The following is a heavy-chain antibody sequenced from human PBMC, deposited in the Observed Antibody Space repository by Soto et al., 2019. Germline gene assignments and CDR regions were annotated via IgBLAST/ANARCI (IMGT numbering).Heavy chain of an antibody. CDR1: GYSFTSYW. CDR3: ARRRSSTAFDI. D-gene: IGHD2-2*01. CDR2: IYPGDSDT. J-gene: IGHJ3*02. V-gene: IGHV5-51*01. Sequence: PGESLKISCKTSGYSFTSYWIGWVRQMPGKGLEWMGIIYPGDSDTRYSPSFKGQVTISADKSTSTAYLQWSNLKASDTAMYYCARRRSSTAFDIWGQGTMVTVSS.